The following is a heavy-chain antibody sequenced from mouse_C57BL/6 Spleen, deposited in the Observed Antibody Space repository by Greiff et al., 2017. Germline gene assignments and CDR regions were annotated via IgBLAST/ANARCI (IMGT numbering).Heavy chain of an antibody. D-gene: IGHD2-5*01. CDR1: GFTFSSYG. J-gene: IGHJ1*03. CDR3: ARRDSKNWYFDV. V-gene: IGHV5-6*01. Sequence: DVQLVESGGDLVKPGGSLKLSCAASGFTFSSYGMSWVRQTPDKRLEWVATISSGGSYTYYPDSVKGRFTISRDNAKNTLYLQMSSLKSEDTAMYYCARRDSKNWYFDVWGTGTTVTVSS. CDR2: ISSGGSYT.